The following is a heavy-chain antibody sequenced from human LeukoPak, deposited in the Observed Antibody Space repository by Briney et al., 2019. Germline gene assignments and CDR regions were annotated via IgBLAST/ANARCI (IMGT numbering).Heavy chain of an antibody. CDR2: ISSSSSYI. CDR3: ARWGDYGDYPDAFDI. J-gene: IGHJ3*02. V-gene: IGHV3-21*01. Sequence: GGSLRLSCAASGFTFSSYSMNWVRQAPGKGLEWVSSISSSSSYIYYADSVKGRFTISRDNAKNSLYLQMNSLRAEDTAVYYCARWGDYGDYPDAFDIWGQGTMVTVSS. D-gene: IGHD4-17*01. CDR1: GFTFSSYS.